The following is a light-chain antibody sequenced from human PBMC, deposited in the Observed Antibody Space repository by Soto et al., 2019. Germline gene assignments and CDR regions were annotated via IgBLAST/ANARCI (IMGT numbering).Light chain of an antibody. Sequence: ENVLTQSPGTLSLSPGDRATLSCRASQSLSRTYIAWYQQQPGLAPRLLIYGASNRATGMPDRFSGSGSGTDFTIIISRLEPEDFAVYYCQQYGGSPPLTFGGGTKVEIK. CDR3: QQYGGSPPLT. V-gene: IGKV3-20*01. J-gene: IGKJ4*01. CDR2: GAS. CDR1: QSLSRTY.